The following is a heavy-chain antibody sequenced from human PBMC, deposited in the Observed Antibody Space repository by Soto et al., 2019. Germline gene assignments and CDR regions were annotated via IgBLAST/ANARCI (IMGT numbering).Heavy chain of an antibody. J-gene: IGHJ6*02. Sequence: PGGSLRLSCAASGFTFSDHYMHWVRQAPGKGLEWVAVISYDGSNKYYADSVKGRFTISRDNSKNTLYLQMNSLRAEDTAVYYCAKDRWSSSSWYKSYYYYGMDVWGQGTTVTVSS. CDR2: ISYDGSNK. CDR3: AKDRWSSSSWYKSYYYYGMDV. V-gene: IGHV3-30*18. CDR1: GFTFSDHY. D-gene: IGHD6-13*01.